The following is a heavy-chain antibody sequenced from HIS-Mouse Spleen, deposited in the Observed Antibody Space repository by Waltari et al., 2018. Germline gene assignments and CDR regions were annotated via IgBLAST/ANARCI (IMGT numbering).Heavy chain of an antibody. V-gene: IGHV3-7*01. CDR2: IKQDGSEK. CDR1: GFTFSRYW. CDR3: ARERRGPGWFDP. Sequence: EVQLVESGGGLVQPGGSLRLSCAASGFTFSRYWVSWVRQGPGKGLEWVANIKQDGSEKYYVDSVKGRFTISRDNAKNSLYLQMNSLRAEDTAVYYCARERRGPGWFDPWGQGTLVTVSS. J-gene: IGHJ5*02. D-gene: IGHD5-12*01.